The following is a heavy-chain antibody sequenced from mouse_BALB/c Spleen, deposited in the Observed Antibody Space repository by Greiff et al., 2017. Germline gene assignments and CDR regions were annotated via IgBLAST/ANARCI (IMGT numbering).Heavy chain of an antibody. CDR2: IWAGGST. Sequence: VQLQESGPGLVAPSQSLSITCTVSGFSLTSYGVHWVRQPPGKGLEWLGVIWAGGSTNYNSALMSRLSISKDNSKSQVFLKMNSLQTDDTAMYYCARGGGTWDGNYGDYWGQGTTLTVSS. J-gene: IGHJ2*01. CDR1: GFSLTSYG. CDR3: ARGGGTWDGNYGDY. V-gene: IGHV2-9*02. D-gene: IGHD2-1*01.